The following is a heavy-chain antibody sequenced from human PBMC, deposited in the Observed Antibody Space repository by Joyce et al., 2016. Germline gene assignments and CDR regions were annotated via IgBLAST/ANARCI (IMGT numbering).Heavy chain of an antibody. D-gene: IGHD3-3*01. CDR3: ARGRGGRHHDFLD. CDR1: GFTFRDYY. J-gene: IGHJ1*01. Sequence: GFTFRDYYMSWIRQAPGMGLEWLSYISSSTSSYTNYADSVKGRFTISRDNAKNSLYLQMSSLRVEDTAVYYCARGRGGRHHDFLDWGRGTPVTVSS. CDR2: ISSSTSSYT. V-gene: IGHV3-11*05.